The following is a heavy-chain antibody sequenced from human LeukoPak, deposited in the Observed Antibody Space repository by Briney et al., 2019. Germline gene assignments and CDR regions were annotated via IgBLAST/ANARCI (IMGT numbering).Heavy chain of an antibody. CDR1: GFTFTSSA. J-gene: IGHJ4*02. D-gene: IGHD3-9*01. CDR2: IVVGSGNT. Sequence: ASVKVSCKASGFTFTSSAVQWVRQARGQRLEWIGWIVVGSGNTNYAQKFQERVTITRDMSTSTAYMELSSLRHEDTAVYDCAALDYGSLSGYYKDYYLDYWGQGTLVTVSS. V-gene: IGHV1-58*01. CDR3: AALDYGSLSGYYKDYYLDY.